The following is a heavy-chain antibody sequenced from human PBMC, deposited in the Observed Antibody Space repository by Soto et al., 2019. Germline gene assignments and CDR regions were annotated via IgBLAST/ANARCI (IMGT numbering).Heavy chain of an antibody. CDR2: IIPILGIA. CDR3: ARDLQDIVVVPAAIPANYGDYKYNWFDP. Sequence: ASVKVSCKASGGTFSSYTISWVRQAPGQGLEWMGRIIPILGIANYAQKFQGRVTITADKSTSTAYMELSSLRSEDTAVYYCARDLQDIVVVPAAIPANYGDYKYNWFDPWGQGTLVTVSS. V-gene: IGHV1-69*04. J-gene: IGHJ5*02. D-gene: IGHD2-2*02. CDR1: GGTFSSYT.